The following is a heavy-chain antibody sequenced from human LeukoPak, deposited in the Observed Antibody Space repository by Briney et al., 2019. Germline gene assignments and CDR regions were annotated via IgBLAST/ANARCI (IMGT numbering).Heavy chain of an antibody. CDR3: ARDGARYCSGGSCYRDYMDV. Sequence: GGSLRLSCAASGFTFSSYSMNWVRQAPGKGLEWVSSISSSSSYIYYADSVKGRFTISRDNSKNTLYLQMNSLRAEDTAVYYCARDGARYCSGGSCYRDYMDVWGKGTTVTVSS. V-gene: IGHV3-21*01. CDR2: ISSSSSYI. J-gene: IGHJ6*03. D-gene: IGHD2-15*01. CDR1: GFTFSSYS.